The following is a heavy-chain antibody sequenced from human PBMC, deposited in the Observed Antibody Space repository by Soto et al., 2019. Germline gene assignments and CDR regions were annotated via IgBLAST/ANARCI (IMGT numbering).Heavy chain of an antibody. CDR3: ARARGSSWDGMDV. D-gene: IGHD6-13*01. Sequence: QVQLVQSGAEVKKPGASVKVSCKASGYTFPSYDINWVRQATGQGLEWMGWMNPNSGNTGDAQKFQARVAMTRNTSVSPAYMEVSSPSTEATAVNYCARARGSSWDGMDVWGQGTTVTVA. J-gene: IGHJ6*02. CDR2: MNPNSGNT. CDR1: GYTFPSYD. V-gene: IGHV1-8*02.